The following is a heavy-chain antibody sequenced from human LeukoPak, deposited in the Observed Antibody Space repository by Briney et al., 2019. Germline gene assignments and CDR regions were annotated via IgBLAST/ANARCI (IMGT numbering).Heavy chain of an antibody. D-gene: IGHD6-19*01. V-gene: IGHV3-74*01. CDR2: INSDGSSI. J-gene: IGHJ4*02. CDR1: GFAFSDNW. Sequence: GGSLRLSCAASGFAFSDNWMHWVRQAPGKGLEWVSAINSDGSSINYADSVQGRFTISRDNAKNMLYLQMDSLRAEDTSVYYCTSPPSIAVADPFDSWGQGTLVTVSS. CDR3: TSPPSIAVADPFDS.